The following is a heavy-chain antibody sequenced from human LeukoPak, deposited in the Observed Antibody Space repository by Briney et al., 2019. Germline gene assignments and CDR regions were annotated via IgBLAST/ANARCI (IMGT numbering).Heavy chain of an antibody. Sequence: GGSLRLSCTASGFTFGDYAMSWFRQAPGKGLEWVGFIRSKAYGGTTEYAASVKGRFTISRDDSKSIAYLQMNSLKTEDAAVYYCTRDLGAQSTFGVDPWGQGTLVTVSS. CDR2: IRSKAYGGTT. CDR3: TRDLGAQSTFGVDP. J-gene: IGHJ5*02. D-gene: IGHD1-26*01. CDR1: GFTFGDYA. V-gene: IGHV3-49*03.